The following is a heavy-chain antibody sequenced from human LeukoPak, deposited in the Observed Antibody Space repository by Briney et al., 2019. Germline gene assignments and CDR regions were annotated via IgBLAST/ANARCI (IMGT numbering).Heavy chain of an antibody. CDR1: GYTFTSYG. CDR3: ARSAEPGALRHFDY. D-gene: IGHD2-2*01. J-gene: IGHJ4*02. CDR2: ISAYSGDT. Sequence: GASVKVSCKASGYTFTSYGISWVRQAPGQGLEWMGWISAYSGDTNYAQKFQGRVTMTRDTSTSTLYMELSSLRSEDTAVYFCARSAEPGALRHFDYWGQGTLVTVSS. V-gene: IGHV1-18*01.